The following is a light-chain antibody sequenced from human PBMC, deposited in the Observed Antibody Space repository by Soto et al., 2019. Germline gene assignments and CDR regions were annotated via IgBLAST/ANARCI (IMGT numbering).Light chain of an antibody. CDR3: SSFAGSNNFPYV. Sequence: ALTQPPSASGSPGQSVTISCTWTSSDVGAYDYVSWYQQHPGKAPKLMIYEINKRPSGVPDRFSGSKSGNTASLTVSGLQAQDEADYYCSSFAGSNNFPYVFGTGTKGTVL. CDR2: EIN. V-gene: IGLV2-8*01. J-gene: IGLJ1*01. CDR1: SSDVGAYDY.